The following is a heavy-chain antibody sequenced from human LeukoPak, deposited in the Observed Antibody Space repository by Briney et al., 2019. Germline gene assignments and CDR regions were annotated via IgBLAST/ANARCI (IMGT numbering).Heavy chain of an antibody. CDR3: ARLYSWDYFDY. V-gene: IGHV3-11*04. J-gene: IGHJ4*02. CDR1: GFTFSDYY. D-gene: IGHD5-18*01. CDR2: ISSSGSTI. Sequence: GGSLRLSCAASGFTFSDYYMSWIRQAPGKGLEWVSYISSSGSTIYYADSVKGRLSISRVNVKNSLYLQMNSLRAEDTAVYYCARLYSWDYFDYWGQGTLVTVSS.